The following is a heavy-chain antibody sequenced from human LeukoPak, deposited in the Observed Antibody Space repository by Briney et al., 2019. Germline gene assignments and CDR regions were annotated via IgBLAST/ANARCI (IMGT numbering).Heavy chain of an antibody. Sequence: PGESLRLSCAASGFTFSSYAMSWVRQAPGKGLEWVSAISGSGGSTYYADSVKGRFTVSRDNSKNTLYLQMNSLRAEDTAVYYCAKDQNPWYYYDSSGYYWDDAFDIWGQGTMVTVSS. CDR2: ISGSGGST. D-gene: IGHD3-22*01. V-gene: IGHV3-23*01. J-gene: IGHJ3*02. CDR3: AKDQNPWYYYDSSGYYWDDAFDI. CDR1: GFTFSSYA.